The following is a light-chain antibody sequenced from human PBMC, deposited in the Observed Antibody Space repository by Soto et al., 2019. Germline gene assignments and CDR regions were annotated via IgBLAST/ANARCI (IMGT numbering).Light chain of an antibody. CDR2: DAS. CDR1: QSISSW. V-gene: IGKV1-5*01. Sequence: DIQMTQSPSTLSASVGDRVTITCRASQSISSWLAWYQQKPGKAPKLLIYDASSLESGVPSRFSGSGSWTEYALTISSLQPEDFATYYCQQSYSTPPETFGQGTKVDIK. J-gene: IGKJ1*01. CDR3: QQSYSTPPET.